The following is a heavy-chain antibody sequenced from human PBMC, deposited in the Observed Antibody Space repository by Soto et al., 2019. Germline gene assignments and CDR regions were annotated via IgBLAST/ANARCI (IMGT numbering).Heavy chain of an antibody. Sequence: SVKVSCKASGGTFSNYAISWVRQAPGQGLEWMGGIIPIFGTANYAQKFQGRVTITADESTSTAYMELSSLRSEDTAVYYCERGLHGGDYSSSSYYYYYGMDVWGQGTTVTVSS. CDR3: ERGLHGGDYSSSSYYYYYGMDV. CDR1: GGTFSNYA. D-gene: IGHD6-6*01. CDR2: IIPIFGTA. J-gene: IGHJ6*02. V-gene: IGHV1-69*13.